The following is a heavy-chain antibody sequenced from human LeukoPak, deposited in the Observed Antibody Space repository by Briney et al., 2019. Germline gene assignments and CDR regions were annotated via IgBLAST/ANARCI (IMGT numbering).Heavy chain of an antibody. CDR2: IYYSGRS. Sequence: SETLSLTCTVSGGSISSYYWSWIRQPPGKGLEWIGYIYYSGRSNYNPSLKSRVTISVDTSKNQFPLKLSSVTAADTAVYYCARDQWDISGWFDYWGQGTLVTVSS. J-gene: IGHJ4*02. CDR1: GGSISSYY. D-gene: IGHD6-19*01. V-gene: IGHV4-59*01. CDR3: ARDQWDISGWFDY.